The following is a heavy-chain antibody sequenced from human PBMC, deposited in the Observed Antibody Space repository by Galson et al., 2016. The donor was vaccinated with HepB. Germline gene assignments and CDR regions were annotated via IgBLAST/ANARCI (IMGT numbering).Heavy chain of an antibody. V-gene: IGHV4-4*08. J-gene: IGHJ3*02. Sequence: SETLSLTCTVSGGSISGFYWNWIRQPPGKGLEWIGYSSRYNPSLKNRATISIDTSKNQVSLNLNSVTAADTAVYYWARLEGVGPSPEQNAFDIWGQGTMVTVSS. D-gene: IGHD3-10*01. CDR3: ARLEGVGPSPEQNAFDI. CDR2: SSR. CDR1: GGSISGFY.